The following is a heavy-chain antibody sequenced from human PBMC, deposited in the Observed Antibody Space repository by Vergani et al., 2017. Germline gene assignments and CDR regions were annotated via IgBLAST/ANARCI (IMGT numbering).Heavy chain of an antibody. Sequence: QVQLVESGGGVVQPGRSLRLSCAASGFTFSSYAMHWVRQAPGKGLEWVAVISYDGSNKYYADSVKGRFTISRDNSKNTLYLQMNSLRAEDTAVYYCARDSRLVIRGVISEFEHWGQGTLVTVSS. CDR1: GFTFSSYA. J-gene: IGHJ1*01. CDR2: ISYDGSNK. V-gene: IGHV3-30-3*01. D-gene: IGHD3-10*01. CDR3: ARDSRLVIRGVISEFEH.